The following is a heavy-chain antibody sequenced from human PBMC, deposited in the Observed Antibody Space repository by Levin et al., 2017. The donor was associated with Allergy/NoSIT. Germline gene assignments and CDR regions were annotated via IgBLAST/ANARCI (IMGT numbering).Heavy chain of an antibody. V-gene: IGHV3-48*01. D-gene: IGHD3-9*01. J-gene: IGHJ4*02. Sequence: GGSLRLSCAASGFTFSSYSMNWVRQAPGKGLEWVSYISSSGSIIYYADSVKGRFTISRDNAKNSLYLQMSSLRAEDTAVYYCARAAHFYDILDYWGQGTLVTVSS. CDR2: ISSSGSII. CDR3: ARAAHFYDILDY. CDR1: GFTFSSYS.